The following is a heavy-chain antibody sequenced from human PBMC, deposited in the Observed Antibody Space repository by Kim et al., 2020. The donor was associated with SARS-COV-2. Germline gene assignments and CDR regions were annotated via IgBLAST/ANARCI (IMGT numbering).Heavy chain of an antibody. J-gene: IGHJ6*03. CDR3: ARNRSYSSWHYFYYCYMNV. Sequence: SETLSLTCAVYGVSFSGYYWSWIRQPPGKGLEWIGEINHSGSTNYNPSLKSRVSISVDKSKNQFSLKLSSVTAADTAVYYCARNRSYSSWHYFYYCYMNV. CDR2: INHSGST. V-gene: IGHV4-34*01. CDR1: GVSFSGYY. D-gene: IGHD6-6*01.